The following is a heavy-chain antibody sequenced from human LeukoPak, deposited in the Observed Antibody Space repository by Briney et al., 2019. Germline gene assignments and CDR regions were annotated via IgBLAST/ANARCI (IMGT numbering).Heavy chain of an antibody. CDR1: GHTFTGYY. V-gene: IGHV1-2*06. CDR3: ARDNLLDAFDI. Sequence: GASVKVSCKASGHTFTGYYIHWVRQAPGQGLEWMGRINPNSGGTNYAQKFQGRVTMTGDTSISTAYMELSRLRSDDTAVYYCARDNLLDAFDIWGQGTMVTVSS. J-gene: IGHJ3*02. CDR2: INPNSGGT.